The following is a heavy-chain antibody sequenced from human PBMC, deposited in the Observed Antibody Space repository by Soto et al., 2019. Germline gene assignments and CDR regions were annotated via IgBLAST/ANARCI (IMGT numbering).Heavy chain of an antibody. CDR3: AKSGYSYGPNWFDP. CDR1: EITFRNYA. V-gene: IGHV3-23*01. D-gene: IGHD5-18*01. CDR2: ITDSGGDT. Sequence: PGGSLRLSCVASEITFRNYAMSWVRQAPGKGLEWFAAITDSGGDTYYADSVKGRFTISRDNSNNTLYLQMNSLRTEDTAVYYCAKSGYSYGPNWFDPWGQGTLVTVSS. J-gene: IGHJ5*02.